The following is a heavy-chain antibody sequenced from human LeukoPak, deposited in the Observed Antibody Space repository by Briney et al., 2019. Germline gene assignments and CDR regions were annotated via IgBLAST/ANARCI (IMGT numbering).Heavy chain of an antibody. CDR2: INPSGGST. Sequence: ALVKVSCKASGYTFTSYDINWVRQATGQGLEWMGIINPSGGSTSYAQKFQGRVTMTRDTSTSTVYMELSSLRSEDTAVYYCAKDALSGSYLDYWGQGTLVTVSS. D-gene: IGHD1-26*01. CDR1: GYTFTSYD. J-gene: IGHJ4*02. V-gene: IGHV1-46*01. CDR3: AKDALSGSYLDY.